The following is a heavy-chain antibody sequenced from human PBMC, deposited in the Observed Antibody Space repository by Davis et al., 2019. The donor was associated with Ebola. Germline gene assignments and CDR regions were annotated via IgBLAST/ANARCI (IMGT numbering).Heavy chain of an antibody. CDR2: IYPGDSDT. CDR3: ARQESLYGWSDY. Sequence: GESLKISCKGSGYSFTSYWIGWVRQMPGKGLEWMGIIYPGDSDTRYSPSFQGQVTISADKSITTAFLQWTSLRASDTAIYYCARQESLYGWSDYWGQGTLVTVSS. J-gene: IGHJ4*02. V-gene: IGHV5-51*01. D-gene: IGHD2/OR15-2a*01. CDR1: GYSFTSYW.